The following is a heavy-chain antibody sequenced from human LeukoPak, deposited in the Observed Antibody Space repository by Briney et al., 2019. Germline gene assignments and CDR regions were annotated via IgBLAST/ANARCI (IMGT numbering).Heavy chain of an antibody. CDR3: ARRRVVPAAMLDY. D-gene: IGHD2-2*01. CDR2: IYYSGST. V-gene: IGHV4-59*08. J-gene: IGHJ4*02. CDR1: GGSISSCY. Sequence: SETLSLTCTVSGGSISSCYWSWIRQPPGKGLEWIGYIYYSGSTNYNPSLKSRVTISVDTSKSQFSLKLSSVTAADTAVYYCARRRVVPAAMLDYWGQGTLVTVSS.